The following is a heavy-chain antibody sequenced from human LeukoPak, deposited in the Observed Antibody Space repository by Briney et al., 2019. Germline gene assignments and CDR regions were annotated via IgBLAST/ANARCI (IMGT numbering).Heavy chain of an antibody. Sequence: ASVKVSCKASRYTFTSYYMHWVRQAPGQGLEWMGIINPSGGSTSYAQKFQGRVTMTRDTSTSTVYMELSSLRSEDTAVYYCARVGIAAAGMGWFDPWGQGTLVTVSS. D-gene: IGHD6-13*01. V-gene: IGHV1-46*01. CDR1: RYTFTSYY. CDR2: INPSGGST. J-gene: IGHJ5*02. CDR3: ARVGIAAAGMGWFDP.